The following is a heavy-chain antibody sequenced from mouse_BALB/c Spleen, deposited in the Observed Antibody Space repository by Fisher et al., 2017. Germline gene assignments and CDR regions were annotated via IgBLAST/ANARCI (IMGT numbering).Heavy chain of an antibody. Sequence: KFKGKATLTADTSSNTAYMQLSSLTSEDSAVYYCARSGTFYAMDYWGQGTSVTVSS. CDR3: SEDSAVYYCARSGTFYAMDY. D-gene: IGHD3-1*01. J-gene: IGHJ4*01. V-gene: IGHV1-50*01.